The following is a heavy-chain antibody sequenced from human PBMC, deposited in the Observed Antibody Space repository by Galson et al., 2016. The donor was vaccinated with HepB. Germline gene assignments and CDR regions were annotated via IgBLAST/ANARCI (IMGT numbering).Heavy chain of an antibody. CDR1: GFSFSSYA. J-gene: IGHJ4*02. CDR3: ASDYWVY. D-gene: IGHD2-8*02. Sequence: SLRLSCAASGFSFSSYAMNWVRQAPGKGLEWIAYITRSADLIYYADSVKGRFIISRDNAKRSLYLQMNSLRAEDTAVYYCASDYWVYWGQGTLVTVSA. CDR2: ITRSADLI. V-gene: IGHV3-48*03.